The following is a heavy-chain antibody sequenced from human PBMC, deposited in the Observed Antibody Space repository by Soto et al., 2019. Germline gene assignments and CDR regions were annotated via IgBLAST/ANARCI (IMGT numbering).Heavy chain of an antibody. Sequence: QVQLVQSGAEVKKPGASVKVSCKASGYTFTSYDINWVRQATGQGLEWMGWMNPNSGNTGYAQKFXGXVXMPXNTSRSTAYMELSSLRSEDTAVYYCARGINYYASGDDAFDIWGQGTMVTVSS. J-gene: IGHJ3*02. CDR1: GYTFTSYD. CDR2: MNPNSGNT. V-gene: IGHV1-8*01. CDR3: ARGINYYASGDDAFDI. D-gene: IGHD3-10*01.